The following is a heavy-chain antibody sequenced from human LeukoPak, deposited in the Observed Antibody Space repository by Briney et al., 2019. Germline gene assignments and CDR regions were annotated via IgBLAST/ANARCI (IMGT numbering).Heavy chain of an antibody. Sequence: ASVKVSCKASGYTFDSYGITWVRQAPGQGLEWMGWISAYNGHTNYAQNLQGRVTMTPDTSTSTAYMELRSLRSDDTAVYYCARHAGYSTSWPLDYWGQGTLVTVSS. CDR1: GYTFDSYG. CDR3: ARHAGYSTSWPLDY. J-gene: IGHJ4*02. D-gene: IGHD2-8*01. CDR2: ISAYNGHT. V-gene: IGHV1-18*01.